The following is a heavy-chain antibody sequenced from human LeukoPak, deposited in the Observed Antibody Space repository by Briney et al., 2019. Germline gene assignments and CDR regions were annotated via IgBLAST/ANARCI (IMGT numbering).Heavy chain of an antibody. V-gene: IGHV3-48*02. J-gene: IGHJ4*02. CDR1: GFTFSSYS. CDR3: AREDPLYFSGGSCYFDELDY. CDR2: ISSSSSTI. D-gene: IGHD2-15*01. Sequence: GGSLRLSCAASGFTFSSYSMTWVRQAPGKGLEWVSYISSSSSTIYYADSVKGRFTISRDNAKNSLYLQMNSLRDEDTAVYYCAREDPLYFSGGSCYFDELDYWGQGTLVTVSS.